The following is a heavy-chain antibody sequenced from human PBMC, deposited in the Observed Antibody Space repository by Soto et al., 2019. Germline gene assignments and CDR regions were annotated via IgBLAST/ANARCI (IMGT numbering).Heavy chain of an antibody. V-gene: IGHV3-21*01. CDR3: TRDASRDSSARGWFDP. J-gene: IGHJ5*02. D-gene: IGHD6-13*01. CDR1: GFTFRSFT. CDR2: ISSNSAYI. Sequence: GGSLRLSCAASGFTFRSFTMNWVRQAPGKGLEWVSTISSNSAYIYYTDALRGRFTISRDNAKNSLHLQMNSLRAEDTAMYYCTRDASRDSSARGWFDPWGPGTLVTVSS.